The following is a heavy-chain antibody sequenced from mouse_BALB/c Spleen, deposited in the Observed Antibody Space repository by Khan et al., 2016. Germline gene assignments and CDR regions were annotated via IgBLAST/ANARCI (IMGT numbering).Heavy chain of an antibody. CDR2: INRNGGST. D-gene: IGHD1-1*01. V-gene: IGHV5-6-3*01. Sequence: EVELVESGGGLVQPGGSLKLSCAASGFTFSSYGMSWVRQTPDKRLELVATINRNGGSTYYPDSVKDRFTISRDNAKNTLYLQMSSLKSEDTAMYYCARGGLRWFDYWGQGTTLTVSA. CDR1: GFTFSSYG. CDR3: ARGGLRWFDY. J-gene: IGHJ2*01.